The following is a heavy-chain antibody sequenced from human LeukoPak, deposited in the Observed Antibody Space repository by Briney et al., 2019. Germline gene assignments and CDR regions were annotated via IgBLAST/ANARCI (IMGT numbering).Heavy chain of an antibody. Sequence: SQTLSLTCAISGDSVSSKSAAWNWIRQSPSRGLEWLGRTYYRSKWYNDYAVSVKSRITINPDTSKNQFSLQLNSVTPEDTAVYHCATESGLAVAGIDSWGQGTLVTVSS. CDR2: TYYRSKWYN. D-gene: IGHD6-19*01. V-gene: IGHV6-1*01. CDR1: GDSVSSKSAA. CDR3: ATESGLAVAGIDS. J-gene: IGHJ4*02.